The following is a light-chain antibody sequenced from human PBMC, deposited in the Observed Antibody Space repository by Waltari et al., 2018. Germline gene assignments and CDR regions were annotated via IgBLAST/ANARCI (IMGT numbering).Light chain of an antibody. V-gene: IGLV1-40*01. CDR2: YTT. Sequence: QSVLTQPPSVSGAPAQRVTIPFPGSRPNIRAGTDLHWNQPLQGTAPNLIISYTTIRPSWVPDRFSGSKSGASASLAITGLQPEDEADYFCQSYDSTLSVLYVFGTGTKVTVL. J-gene: IGLJ1*01. CDR1: RPNIRAGTD. CDR3: QSYDSTLSVLYV.